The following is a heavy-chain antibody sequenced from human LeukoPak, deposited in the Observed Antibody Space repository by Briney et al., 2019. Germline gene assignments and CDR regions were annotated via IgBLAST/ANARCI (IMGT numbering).Heavy chain of an antibody. CDR3: ARGGPLGDTNRFDF. V-gene: IGHV3-30*04. D-gene: IGHD1-14*01. J-gene: IGHJ4*02. CDR1: GFTFASYA. Sequence: PGGSLRLSCAASGFTFASYAMHWVRQPPGKGLEWVTLLAYDGTNKQYADSVKGRFTISRDNSQNTVDLHMDSLRPEDTAVYYCARGGPLGDTNRFDFWGQGILVTVSS. CDR2: LAYDGTNK.